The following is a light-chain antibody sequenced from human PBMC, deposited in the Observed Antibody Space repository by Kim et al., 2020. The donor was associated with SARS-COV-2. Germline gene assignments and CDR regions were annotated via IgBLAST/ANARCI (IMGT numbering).Light chain of an antibody. CDR2: GAY. V-gene: IGKV3-15*01. CDR3: QQYNNWPPEDT. Sequence: PGERATLSCRASQSVSSNLAWYQQKPGQAPRLLIYGAYTRATGIPARFSGSGSGTEFTLTISSLQSEDFAVYYCQQYNNWPPEDTFGQGTKVDIK. J-gene: IGKJ1*01. CDR1: QSVSSN.